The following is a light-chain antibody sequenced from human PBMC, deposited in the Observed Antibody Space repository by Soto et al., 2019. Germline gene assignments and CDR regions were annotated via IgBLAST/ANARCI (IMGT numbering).Light chain of an antibody. Sequence: PPPPTLSASPPQSASVSSRASQSVSSNLAWYQQKPGPAPRLLIYGASPTATGIPARFSGSGSGTVFTLTISSLEPEDFAVYYCQQRSNWPPLISFGQGTRLEI. CDR1: QSVSSN. CDR3: QQRSNWPPLIS. V-gene: IGKV3-15*01. CDR2: GAS. J-gene: IGKJ5*01.